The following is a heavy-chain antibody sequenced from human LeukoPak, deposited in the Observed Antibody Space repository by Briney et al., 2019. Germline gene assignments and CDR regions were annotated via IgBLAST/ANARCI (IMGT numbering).Heavy chain of an antibody. CDR1: GFTFSSYA. CDR3: ASLYQLLIGDQVG. D-gene: IGHD2-2*01. Sequence: GGSLRLSCAASGFTFSSYAMHWVRQAPGKGLEWVAVISYDGSNKYYADSVKGRFTISRDNSKNTLYLQMNSLRAEDTAVYYCASLYQLLIGDQVGWGQGTLVTVSS. V-gene: IGHV3-30-3*01. J-gene: IGHJ4*02. CDR2: ISYDGSNK.